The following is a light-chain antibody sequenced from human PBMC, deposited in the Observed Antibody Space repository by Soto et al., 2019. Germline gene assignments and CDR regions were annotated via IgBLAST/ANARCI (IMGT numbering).Light chain of an antibody. CDR2: GAS. CDR1: QSVASN. CDR3: QQYHSWPPQYT. Sequence: EIVMTQSPASLSLSPGDGATLSCRASQSVASNVDWYQQKPGQGPRLLIHGASTRAVGVPARFSGSGSGTDFTLTINSRQSEDFAVYYCQQYHSWPPQYTFGQGTKLQIK. J-gene: IGKJ2*01. V-gene: IGKV3-15*01.